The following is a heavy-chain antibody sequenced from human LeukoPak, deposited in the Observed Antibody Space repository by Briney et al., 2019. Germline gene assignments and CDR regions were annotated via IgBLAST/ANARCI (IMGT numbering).Heavy chain of an antibody. J-gene: IGHJ4*02. Sequence: QPGGSLRLSCAASGFAFSSYSMNWVRQAPGKGLEWVSYITSSSSAIYYADSVKGRFTISRDNAKNSLYLQMNSLRAEDTAVYYSARKSGSSGYPFDYWGQGTVVTVSS. CDR3: ARKSGSSGYPFDY. CDR1: GFAFSSYS. D-gene: IGHD3-22*01. CDR2: ITSSSSAI. V-gene: IGHV3-48*01.